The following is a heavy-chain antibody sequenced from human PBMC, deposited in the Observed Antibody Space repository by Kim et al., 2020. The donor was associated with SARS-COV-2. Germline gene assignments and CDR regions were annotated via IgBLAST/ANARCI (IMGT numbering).Heavy chain of an antibody. V-gene: IGHV3-23*01. J-gene: IGHJ5*02. Sequence: GGSLRLSCAASGFTFSSYAMSWVRQAPGKGLEWVSDISGSGGSTYYADSVKGRFTISRDKSKNTLYLQMNSLRAEDTAVYYCAKGANARYFDWLSIPDWFDPWGQGPLVTVSS. CDR1: GFTFSSYA. CDR3: AKGANARYFDWLSIPDWFDP. D-gene: IGHD3-9*01. CDR2: ISGSGGST.